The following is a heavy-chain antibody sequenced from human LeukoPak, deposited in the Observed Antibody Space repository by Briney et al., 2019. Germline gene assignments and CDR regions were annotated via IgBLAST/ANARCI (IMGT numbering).Heavy chain of an antibody. CDR3: VKGRISEDGLDF. CDR1: GFTFSRSA. CDR2: ISSSGNT. Sequence: GGSLRLSCAASGFTFSRSAMNWVRQTPGKGLDWVSSISSSGNTYYADAVKGRFTISRDNSKNMRYLQMNCLRAEHSAVYYCVKGRISEDGLDFWGQGTLSPSPQ. V-gene: IGHV3-23*01. D-gene: IGHD6-13*01. J-gene: IGHJ4*02.